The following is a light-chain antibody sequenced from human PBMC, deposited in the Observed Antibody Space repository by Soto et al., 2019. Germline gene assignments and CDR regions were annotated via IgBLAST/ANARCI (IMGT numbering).Light chain of an antibody. V-gene: IGLV2-14*01. J-gene: IGLJ1*01. CDR1: STGVGGYNY. Sequence: QSVLTQPASVSGSPGQSITISCTGTSTGVGGYNYVSWYQQHPGKAPKLMISEVSNRPSGVSNRFSGSKSGNTASLTISGLQAEDEADYYCSSYTSSSTIVFGTGTKVTVL. CDR3: SSYTSSSTIV. CDR2: EVS.